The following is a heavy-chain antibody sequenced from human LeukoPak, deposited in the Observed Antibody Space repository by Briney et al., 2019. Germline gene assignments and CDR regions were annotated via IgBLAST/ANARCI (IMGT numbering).Heavy chain of an antibody. Sequence: GESLKISCKGSGYTFTSYWIGWVRQMPGKSLEWMGIIYPGDSDTRYSPSFQGQVTISADKSISTAYLQWSSLKASDTAMYDCARQFSIGGAWGGSDYWGQGTLVTVSS. CDR1: GYTFTSYW. J-gene: IGHJ4*02. CDR2: IYPGDSDT. CDR3: ARQFSIGGAWGGSDY. V-gene: IGHV5-51*01. D-gene: IGHD1-26*01.